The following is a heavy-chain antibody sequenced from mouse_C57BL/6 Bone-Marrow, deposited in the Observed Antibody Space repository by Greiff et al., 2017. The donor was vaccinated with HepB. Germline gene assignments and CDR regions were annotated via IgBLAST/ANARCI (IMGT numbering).Heavy chain of an antibody. CDR3: TRANWGHYFDY. J-gene: IGHJ2*01. D-gene: IGHD4-1*01. V-gene: IGHV5-9-1*02. Sequence: EVKLVESGEGLVKPGGSLKLSCAASGFTFSSYAMSWVRQTPEKRLEWVAYISSGGDYIYYADTVKGRFTISRDNARNTLYLQMSSLKSEDTAMYYCTRANWGHYFDYWGQGTTLTVSS. CDR2: ISSGGDYI. CDR1: GFTFSSYA.